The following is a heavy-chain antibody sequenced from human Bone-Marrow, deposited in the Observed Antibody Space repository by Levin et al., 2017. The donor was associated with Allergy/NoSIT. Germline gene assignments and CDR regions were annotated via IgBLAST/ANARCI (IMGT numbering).Heavy chain of an antibody. CDR3: AKVKGSSSWYVEYYYYYMDG. D-gene: IGHD6-13*01. CDR1: GFTFSSYG. CDR2: ISYDGSNK. J-gene: IGHJ6*03. Sequence: GGSLRLSCAASGFTFSSYGMHWVRQAPGKGLEWVAVISYDGSNKYYADSVKGRFTISRDNSKNTLYLQMNSLRAEDTAVYYCAKVKGSSSWYVEYYYYYMDGWGKGTTVTVSS. V-gene: IGHV3-30*18.